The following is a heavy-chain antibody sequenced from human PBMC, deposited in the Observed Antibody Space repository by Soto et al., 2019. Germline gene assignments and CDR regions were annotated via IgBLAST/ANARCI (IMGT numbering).Heavy chain of an antibody. CDR1: GFTFSRYA. V-gene: IGHV3-30*04. J-gene: IGHJ5*01. CDR2: ISRDGSYI. D-gene: IGHD3-3*01. Sequence: GGSLRLSCAASGFTFSRYAIHWVRLTPGRGLEWVLAISRDGSYIYYTDSVKGRFTVSRDNSKNTVFVQMNRLIPDDTALYFCVRTRNGGVADSFDSWGQGTRVTVSS. CDR3: VRTRNGGVADSFDS.